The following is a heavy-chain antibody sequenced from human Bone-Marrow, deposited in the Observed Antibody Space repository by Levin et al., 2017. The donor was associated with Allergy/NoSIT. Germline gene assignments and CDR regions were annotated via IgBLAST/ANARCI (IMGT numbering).Heavy chain of an antibody. CDR3: VKGIIGDVRVAHKEAFDV. V-gene: IGHV3-21*01. J-gene: IGHJ3*01. D-gene: IGHD2/OR15-2a*01. Sequence: AGGSLRLSCIVSGFTFSDYSIYWVRQAPGKGLEWISSISSDSSDLYYADSVKGRFTISRDNAKNSLNLQVSSLRAEDTAVYHCVKGIIGDVRVAHKEAFDVWGQGTMVTVSS. CDR1: GFTFSDYS. CDR2: ISSDSSDL.